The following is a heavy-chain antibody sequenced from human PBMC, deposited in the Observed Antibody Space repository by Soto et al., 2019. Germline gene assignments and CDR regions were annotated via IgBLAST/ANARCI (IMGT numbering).Heavy chain of an antibody. Sequence: GGSLRLSCVVSVFPFGANAMSWVRQAPEKGLEWVSGLSNTGRRTSYADSVKGRFNISRDNSENTVYLQMNSLRVEETAVYYCATEMGATQGPFDNWGQGTLVTVSS. CDR3: ATEMGATQGPFDN. D-gene: IGHD1-26*01. CDR1: VFPFGANA. V-gene: IGHV3-23*01. CDR2: LSNTGRRT. J-gene: IGHJ4*02.